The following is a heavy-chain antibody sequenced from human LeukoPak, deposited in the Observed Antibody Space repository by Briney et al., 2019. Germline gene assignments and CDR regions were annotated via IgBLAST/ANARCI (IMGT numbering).Heavy chain of an antibody. Sequence: SGTLSLTCAVSGGSISSSNWWSWVRQAPGKGLEWIGEIWHTGNTNYNPSLKSRVTMSVDKSKNQFSLKLSSVTAADTAVYYCARTTTLLRYFDWGYFDYWGQGTLVTVSS. CDR2: IWHTGNT. CDR1: GGSISSSNW. CDR3: ARTTTLLRYFDWGYFDY. D-gene: IGHD3-9*01. V-gene: IGHV4-4*02. J-gene: IGHJ4*02.